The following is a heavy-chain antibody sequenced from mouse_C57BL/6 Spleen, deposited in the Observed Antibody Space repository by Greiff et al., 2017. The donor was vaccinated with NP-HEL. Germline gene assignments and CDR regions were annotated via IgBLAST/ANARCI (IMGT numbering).Heavy chain of an antibody. J-gene: IGHJ3*01. CDR2: IHPNSGST. Sequence: VQLQQSGAELVKPGASVKLSCKASGYTFTSYWMHWVKQRPGQGLEWIGMIHPNSGSTNYNEKFKSKATLTVDKSSSTAYMQLSSLTSEDSAVYYCAPHYYGSSPWFAYWGQGTLVTVSA. CDR3: APHYYGSSPWFAY. CDR1: GYTFTSYW. V-gene: IGHV1-64*01. D-gene: IGHD1-1*01.